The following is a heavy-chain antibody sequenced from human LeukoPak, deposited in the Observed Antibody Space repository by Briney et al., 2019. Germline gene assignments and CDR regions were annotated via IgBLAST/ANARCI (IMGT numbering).Heavy chain of an antibody. J-gene: IGHJ4*02. CDR2: ISAYNGNT. V-gene: IGHV1-18*01. D-gene: IGHD2-2*01. CDR3: ARDLWECSSTSCYVLEPYFDY. Sequence: ASVTVSCKASGYTFTSYGISWVRQAPGQGLEWMGWISAYNGNTNYAQKLQGRVTMTTDTSTSTAYMELRSLRSDDTAVYYCARDLWECSSTSCYVLEPYFDYWGQGTLVTVSS. CDR1: GYTFTSYG.